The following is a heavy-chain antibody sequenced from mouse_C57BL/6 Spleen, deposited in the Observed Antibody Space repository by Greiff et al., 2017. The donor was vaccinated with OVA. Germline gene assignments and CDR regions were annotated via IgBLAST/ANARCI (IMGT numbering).Heavy chain of an antibody. CDR2: IDPENGDT. CDR1: GFNIKDDY. CDR3: TTLWSFAY. Sequence: EVKLQASGAELVRPGASVKLSCTASGFNIKDDYMHWVKQRPEQGLEWIGWIDPENGDTEYASKFQGKATITADTSSNTAYLQLSSLTSEDTAVYYCTTLWSFAYWGQGTLVTVSA. J-gene: IGHJ3*01. D-gene: IGHD1-1*02. V-gene: IGHV14-4*01.